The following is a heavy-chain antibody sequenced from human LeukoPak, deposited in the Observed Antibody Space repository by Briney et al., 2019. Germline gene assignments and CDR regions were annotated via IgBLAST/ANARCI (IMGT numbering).Heavy chain of an antibody. V-gene: IGHV3-48*03. CDR2: ISSGGSTI. Sequence: GGSLRLSCAASGFTFSNYEMNWVRQAPGKGLEWVSYISSGGSTIYYADSVKGRFTISRDNAKNSLFLQMNSLRAEDTAVYYCARGRVGTTTPFDYWGQGPLVTVSS. J-gene: IGHJ4*02. CDR1: GFTFSNYE. D-gene: IGHD1-26*01. CDR3: ARGRVGTTTPFDY.